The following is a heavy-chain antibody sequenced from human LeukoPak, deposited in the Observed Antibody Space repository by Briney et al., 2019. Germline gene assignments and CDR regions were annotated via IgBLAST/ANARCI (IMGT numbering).Heavy chain of an antibody. CDR3: AKDRRYCSGGSCHLFDY. CDR1: GFTFSNYA. J-gene: IGHJ4*02. V-gene: IGHV3-30*02. CDR2: IRYDGSNK. Sequence: GGSLRLSCAASGFTFSNYAIHWVRQAPGKGLEWVAFIRYDGSNKYYADSVKGRFTISRDNSKNTLYLQMNSLRAEDTAVYYCAKDRRYCSGGSCHLFDYWGQGTLVTVSS. D-gene: IGHD2-15*01.